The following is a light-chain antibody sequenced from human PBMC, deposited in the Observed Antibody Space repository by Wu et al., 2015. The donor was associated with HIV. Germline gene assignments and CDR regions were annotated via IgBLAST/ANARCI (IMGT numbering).Light chain of an antibody. CDR2: DAS. CDR1: QDFSSSY. CDR3: QQRSNWPPWT. J-gene: IGKJ1*01. Sequence: LSCRASQDFSSSYLGWYQQKPGQAPRLLIHDASNRATGIPARFSGSGSGTNFTLTISSLEPEDFAVYYCQQRSNWPPWTFGQGTKVEIK. V-gene: IGKV3-11*01.